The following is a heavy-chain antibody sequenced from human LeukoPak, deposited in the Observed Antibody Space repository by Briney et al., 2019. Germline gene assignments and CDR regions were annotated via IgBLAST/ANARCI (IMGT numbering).Heavy chain of an antibody. CDR1: GYTLTELS. CDR2: FDPEDGET. CDR3: ATGPRFWAVLQDFDY. V-gene: IGHV1-24*01. J-gene: IGHJ4*02. Sequence: ASVKVSCKVSGYTLTELSMHWVRQAPGKGLEWMGGFDPEDGETIYAQKFQGRVTMTEDTSTDTAYMELSSLRSEDTAVYYCATGPRFWAVLQDFDYWGQGTLVTVSS. D-gene: IGHD3-16*01.